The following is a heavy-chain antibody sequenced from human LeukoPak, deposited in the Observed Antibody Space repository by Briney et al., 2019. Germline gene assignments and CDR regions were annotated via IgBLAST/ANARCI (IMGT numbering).Heavy chain of an antibody. CDR3: AKPLAVAGTDFDY. CDR1: GFTFSSYA. J-gene: IGHJ4*02. V-gene: IGHV3-23*01. D-gene: IGHD6-19*01. CDR2: ISISGGHT. Sequence: GGSLRLSCATSGFTFSSYAMSWVRQAPGKGLEWVSSISISGGHTYYADSVKGRFTISRDNTKNTLYLQMNSLRADDTGVYYCAKPLAVAGTDFDYWGQGTLVTVSS.